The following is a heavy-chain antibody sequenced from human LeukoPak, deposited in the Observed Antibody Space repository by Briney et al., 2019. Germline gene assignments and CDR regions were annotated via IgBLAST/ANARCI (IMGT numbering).Heavy chain of an antibody. CDR3: ARDVGFWSGIENWFDH. V-gene: IGHV3-48*03. CDR2: ISSSGSTI. CDR1: GFTFSSYE. Sequence: GGSLRLSCAASGFTFSSYEMNWVRQAPGKGREGGSYISSSGSTIYYADSVKGRFTISRDNAKNSLYLQMNSLRAEDTAVYYCARDVGFWSGIENWFDHWGQGTLVTVSS. J-gene: IGHJ5*02. D-gene: IGHD3-3*01.